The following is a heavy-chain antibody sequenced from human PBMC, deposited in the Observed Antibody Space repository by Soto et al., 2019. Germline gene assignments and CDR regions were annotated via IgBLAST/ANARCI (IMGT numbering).Heavy chain of an antibody. CDR3: ARVGATLGGSCFDY. Sequence: QVQLQQWGAGLLKPSETLSLICAVSGGSFSGYYWSWIRQTPGKGLEWIGEINHSGSTNYNPSLKIRVTISVDTSKNQFSLKLSSVTAADTAVYYCARVGATLGGSCFDYWGQGTLVTVSS. D-gene: IGHD2-15*01. CDR2: INHSGST. CDR1: GGSFSGYY. J-gene: IGHJ4*02. V-gene: IGHV4-34*01.